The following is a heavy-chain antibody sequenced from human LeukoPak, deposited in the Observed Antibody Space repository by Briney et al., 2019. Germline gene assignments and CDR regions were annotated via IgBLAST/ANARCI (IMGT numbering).Heavy chain of an antibody. CDR1: GGSISSYY. Sequence: SETLSLTCTVSGGSISSYYWSWIRQPPGKGLEWIGYIYYSGSTNYNPSLKSRVTISVDTSKNRFSLKLSSVTAADTAVYYCARTGLTGYSSGWYPAEVDYWGQGTLVTVSS. CDR3: ARTGLTGYSSGWYPAEVDY. V-gene: IGHV4-59*08. D-gene: IGHD6-19*01. CDR2: IYYSGST. J-gene: IGHJ4*02.